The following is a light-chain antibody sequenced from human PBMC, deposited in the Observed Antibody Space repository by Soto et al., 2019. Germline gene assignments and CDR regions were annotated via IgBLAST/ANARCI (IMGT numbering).Light chain of an antibody. CDR2: GAS. CDR3: QQYNNWPRT. Sequence: EIVLTQSPVTLSFSPWEIATLSCSSSQSVSSSYLAWYQQKPGQAPRLLIYGASTRATGIPARFSGSGSGTEFTLTISSLQSEDFAVYYCQQYNNWPRTFGQGTKVDIK. J-gene: IGKJ1*01. V-gene: IGKV3-15*01. CDR1: QSVSSSY.